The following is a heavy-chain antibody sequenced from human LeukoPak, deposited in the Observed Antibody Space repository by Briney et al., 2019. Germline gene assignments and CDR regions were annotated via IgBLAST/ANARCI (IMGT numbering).Heavy chain of an antibody. J-gene: IGHJ4*02. CDR1: GVSVSSYY. Sequence: SETLSLTCTVSGVSVSSYYWSWIRQPPRKGLEWIGYIYYSGSTNYNPSLKSRVTISVDTSKNQFSLKLSSVTAADTAVYYCARGPDCDYWGGGTLVTVSS. CDR3: ARGPDCDY. D-gene: IGHD2-21*01. V-gene: IGHV4-59*02. CDR2: IYYSGST.